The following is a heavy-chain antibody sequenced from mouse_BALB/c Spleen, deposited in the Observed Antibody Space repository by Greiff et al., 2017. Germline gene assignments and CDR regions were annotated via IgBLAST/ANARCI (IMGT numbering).Heavy chain of an antibody. D-gene: IGHD1-1*01. V-gene: IGHV5-6-4*01. CDR1: GFTFSSYT. CDR3: TRDTYGSSWYFDV. Sequence: EVKLMESGGGLVKPGGSLKLSCAASGFTFSSYTMSWVRQTPEKRLEWVATISSGGSYTYYPDSVKGRFTISRDNAKNTLYLQMSSLKSEDTAMYYCTRDTYGSSWYFDVWGAGTTVTVSS. J-gene: IGHJ1*01. CDR2: ISSGGSYT.